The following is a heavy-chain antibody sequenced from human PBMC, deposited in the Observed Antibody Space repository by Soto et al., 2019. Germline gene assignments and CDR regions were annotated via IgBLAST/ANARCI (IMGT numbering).Heavy chain of an antibody. CDR3: AEKLGGPCSGTQKGNRFDP. CDR2: ISYDGSNK. CDR1: GFTFSSYG. J-gene: IGHJ5*02. D-gene: IGHD3-10*02. Sequence: QVQLVESGGGVVQPGRSLRLSCAASGFTFSSYGMHWVRQAPGKGLEWVAVISYDGSNKYYADSVKGRFTISRDNSKNTVYLEIDSLRGGETAVDYWAEKLGGPCSGTQKGNRFDPLGQGTLVTVSS. V-gene: IGHV3-30*03.